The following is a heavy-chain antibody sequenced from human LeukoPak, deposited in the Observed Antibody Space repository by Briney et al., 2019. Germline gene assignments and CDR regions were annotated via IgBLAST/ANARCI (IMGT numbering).Heavy chain of an antibody. CDR1: GGSISSYY. J-gene: IGHJ6*02. D-gene: IGHD7-27*01. Sequence: PSETLSLTCTVSGGSISSYYWSWIRQPAGKGLEWIGRIYTSGSTNYNPSLKSRVTMSVDTSKNQFSLKLSSVTAADTAVYYCARNWGAAGWDNYNGMDVWGQGTTVIVSS. V-gene: IGHV4-4*07. CDR2: IYTSGST. CDR3: ARNWGAAGWDNYNGMDV.